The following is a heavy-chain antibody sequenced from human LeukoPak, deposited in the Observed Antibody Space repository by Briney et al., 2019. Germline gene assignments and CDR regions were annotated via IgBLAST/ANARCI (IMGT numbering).Heavy chain of an antibody. D-gene: IGHD4-17*01. CDR2: VYYSGST. J-gene: IGHJ3*02. CDR1: GDFITAYY. V-gene: IGHV4-59*01. Sequence: SETLSLTCTVSGDFITAYYWSWIRQPPGKGLEWLGYVYYSGSTNYNPSLKSRVTISVDTSKNQFSLKLSSVTAADTAVYYCARAVRDYGDYAAGGAFDIWGQGTMVTVSS. CDR3: ARAVRDYGDYAAGGAFDI.